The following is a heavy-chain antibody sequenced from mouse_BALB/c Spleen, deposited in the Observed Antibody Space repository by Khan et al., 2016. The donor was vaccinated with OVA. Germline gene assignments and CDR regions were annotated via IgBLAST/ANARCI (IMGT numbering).Heavy chain of an antibody. CDR3: ARSLDYSDSDAMDY. CDR1: GYSITSDYA. CDR2: ISSTGST. V-gene: IGHV3-2*02. Sequence: EVQLQESGPGLVKPSQSLSLTCTVTGYSITSDYAWNWIRQFPGNKLEWMGYISSTGSTSYNPSLKSRISITRDTSKNQFFLHLNSVTTEDTATYYCARSLDYSDSDAMDYWGQGTSVTVSS. D-gene: IGHD2-12*01. J-gene: IGHJ4*01.